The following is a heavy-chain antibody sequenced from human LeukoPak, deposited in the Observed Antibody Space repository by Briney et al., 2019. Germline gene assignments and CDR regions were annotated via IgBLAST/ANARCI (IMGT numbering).Heavy chain of an antibody. D-gene: IGHD4-23*01. CDR3: ARRAGGYSHPYDY. V-gene: IGHV3-23*01. CDR1: GFTFSSYA. Sequence: GSLRLSCAASGFTFSSYAMNWVRQAPGKGLEWVSAISGSSGSTYYADSVKGRFTISRDNSKNTLYLQMNSLRAEDTAVYYCARRAGGYSHPYDYWGQGTLVTVSS. J-gene: IGHJ4*02. CDR2: ISGSSGST.